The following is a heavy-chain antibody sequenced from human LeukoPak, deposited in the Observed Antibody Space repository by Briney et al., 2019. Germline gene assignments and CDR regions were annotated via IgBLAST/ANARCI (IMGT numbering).Heavy chain of an antibody. J-gene: IGHJ4*02. D-gene: IGHD3-10*01. CDR3: ASGYYGSGSSDY. V-gene: IGHV4-59*01. CDR1: GGSISSYY. Sequence: PSETLSLTCTVSGGSISSYYWSWIRQPPGKGLEWIGYIYYSGSTNYNPSLKSRVTISVDTSKNQFSLKLSSVTAADTAAYYCASGYYGSGSSDYWGQGTLVTVSS. CDR2: IYYSGST.